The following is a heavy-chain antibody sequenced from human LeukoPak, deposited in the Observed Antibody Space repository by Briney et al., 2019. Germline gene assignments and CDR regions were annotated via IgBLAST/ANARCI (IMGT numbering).Heavy chain of an antibody. CDR3: AVLDFWSGYYPDY. Sequence: GGSLRLSCAASGFTFSSYSMNWVRQAPGKGLEWVSAISGSGGSTYYADSVKGRFTISRDNSKNTLYLQMNSLRAEDTAVYYCAVLDFWSGYYPDYWGQGTLVTVSS. V-gene: IGHV3-23*01. CDR1: GFTFSSYS. J-gene: IGHJ4*02. CDR2: ISGSGGST. D-gene: IGHD3-3*01.